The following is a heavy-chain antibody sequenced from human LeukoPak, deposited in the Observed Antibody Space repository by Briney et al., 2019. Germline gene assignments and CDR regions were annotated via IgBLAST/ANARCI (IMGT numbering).Heavy chain of an antibody. D-gene: IGHD3-22*01. CDR1: GYTFTSYG. V-gene: IGHV1-18*01. Sequence: GASVKVSCKASGYTFTSYGISWVRQAPGQGLEWMGWISAYNGNTNYAQKLQGRVTMTRDTSTSTVYMELSSLRSEDTAVYYCARIGYDSSGSPDYWGQGTLVTVSS. CDR3: ARIGYDSSGSPDY. CDR2: ISAYNGNT. J-gene: IGHJ4*02.